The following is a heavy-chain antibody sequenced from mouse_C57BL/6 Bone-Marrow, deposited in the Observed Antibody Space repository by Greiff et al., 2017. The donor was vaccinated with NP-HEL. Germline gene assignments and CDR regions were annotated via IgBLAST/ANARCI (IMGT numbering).Heavy chain of an antibody. CDR1: GYTFTSYT. CDR3: AFYDYDYFDY. D-gene: IGHD2-4*01. CDR2: INPSSGYT. V-gene: IGHV1-4*01. J-gene: IGHJ2*01. Sequence: VHLVESGAELARPGASVKMSCKASGYTFTSYTMHWVKQRPGQGLEWIGYINPSSGYTKYNQKFKDKATLTADKSSSTAYMQLSSLTSEDSAVYYCAFYDYDYFDYWGQGTTLTVSS.